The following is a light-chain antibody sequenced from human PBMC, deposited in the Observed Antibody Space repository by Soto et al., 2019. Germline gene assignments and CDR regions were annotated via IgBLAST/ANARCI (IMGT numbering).Light chain of an antibody. CDR1: QGINTY. V-gene: IGKV1-9*01. J-gene: IGKJ1*01. CDR3: QQVNTFPLT. Sequence: DIQLTQSPSFLSASVGDRFTITCRASQGINTYVAWSQQKPAKAPKSLIYSASICQSGVPSRFSGSGAGTEFTLTISSVQHEHISAYYCQQVNTFPLTCCQGTKVEIK. CDR2: SAS.